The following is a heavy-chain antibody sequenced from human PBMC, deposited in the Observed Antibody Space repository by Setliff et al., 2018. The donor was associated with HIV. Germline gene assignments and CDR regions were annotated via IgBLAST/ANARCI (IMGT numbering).Heavy chain of an antibody. D-gene: IGHD3-3*01. CDR1: GYTFSSND. CDR3: ARGETYDFWSGYGNAFDI. Sequence: ASVKVSCKASGYTFSSNDINWVRQATGQGLEWMGWMNPNSGNTGYAQKFQGRVTMTRNTSISTAYMELRSLRSEDTAVYYCARGETYDFWSGYGNAFDIWGQGTMVTVSS. V-gene: IGHV1-8*01. J-gene: IGHJ3*02. CDR2: MNPNSGNT.